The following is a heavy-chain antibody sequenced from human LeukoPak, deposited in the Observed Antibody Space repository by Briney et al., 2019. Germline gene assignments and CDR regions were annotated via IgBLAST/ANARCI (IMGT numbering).Heavy chain of an antibody. Sequence: SETLSLTCTVAGGSMSSYYWNWIRQPPGKGLEWIGYFHYSGSTNYNPSLKSRVTISVDTSKNQFSLKLSSVTAADTAMYYCARGGGGSWYGTVVYWGQGTLVTVSS. D-gene: IGHD6-13*01. CDR2: FHYSGST. CDR3: ARGGGGSWYGTVVY. CDR1: GGSMSSYY. V-gene: IGHV4-59*01. J-gene: IGHJ4*02.